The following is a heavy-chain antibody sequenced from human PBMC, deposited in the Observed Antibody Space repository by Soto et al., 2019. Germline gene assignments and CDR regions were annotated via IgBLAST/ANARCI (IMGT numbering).Heavy chain of an antibody. CDR1: GFTVSSHA. Sequence: EVQVLESGGGLVQPGGSLRLSCEGSGFTVSSHAMTWIRQATGKGPEWVSTVTADGVTYYADSVKGRFAMSRDTSENTLYLQMNSLGAEDTSAYYCAPHVSCSGGSCQYDAFAIRGQGTMVTVSS. J-gene: IGHJ3*02. CDR2: VTADGVT. D-gene: IGHD2-15*01. V-gene: IGHV3-23*01. CDR3: APHVSCSGGSCQYDAFAI.